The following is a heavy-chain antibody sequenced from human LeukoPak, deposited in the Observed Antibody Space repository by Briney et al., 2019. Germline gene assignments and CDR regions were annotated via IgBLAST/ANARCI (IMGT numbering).Heavy chain of an antibody. V-gene: IGHV3-7*01. CDR3: ARDNMGFDY. CDR2: IKQDGSEK. CDR1: GFTFSTYW. Sequence: GGSLRLSCAASGFTFSTYWMSWVRQAPGKGLEWVSNIKQDGSEKYYVDSVKGRFTISRDNAKNSLFLQMNSLRAEDTAVYYCARDNMGFDYWGQGTLVTVYS. J-gene: IGHJ4*02. D-gene: IGHD2/OR15-2a*01.